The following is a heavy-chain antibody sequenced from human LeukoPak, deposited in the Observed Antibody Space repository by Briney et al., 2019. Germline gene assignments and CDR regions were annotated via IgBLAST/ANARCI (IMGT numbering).Heavy chain of an antibody. CDR1: GYTFTSYG. Sequence: VSVKVSCKASGYTFTSYGISWVRQAPGQGLEWMGWISAYNGNTNYAQKLQGRVTMTTDTSTSTAYMELRSLRSDDTAVYYCARMRGPGYYYGMDVWGQGTTVTVSS. D-gene: IGHD2-2*01. V-gene: IGHV1-18*01. CDR3: ARMRGPGYYYGMDV. J-gene: IGHJ6*02. CDR2: ISAYNGNT.